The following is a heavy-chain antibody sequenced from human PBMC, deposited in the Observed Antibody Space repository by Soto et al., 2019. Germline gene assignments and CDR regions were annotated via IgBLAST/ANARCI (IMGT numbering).Heavy chain of an antibody. V-gene: IGHV1-2*04. CDR1: GYTFTGYY. CDR2: INPNSGGT. CDR3: ARAQVMSSARHYGMDV. D-gene: IGHD6-6*01. Sequence: GASVKVSCKASGYTFTGYYMHWVRQAPGQGLEWMGWINPNSGGTNYAQKFQGWVTMTRDTSISTAYMELSRLRSDDTAVYYCARAQVMSSARHYGMDVWGQGTTVTVSS. J-gene: IGHJ6*02.